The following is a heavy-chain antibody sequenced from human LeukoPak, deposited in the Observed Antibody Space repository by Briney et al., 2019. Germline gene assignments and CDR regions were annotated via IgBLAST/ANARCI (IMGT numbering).Heavy chain of an antibody. V-gene: IGHV4-4*09. CDR2: FYTSANT. D-gene: IGHD3-22*01. J-gene: IGHJ6*03. Sequence: SETLSLPCTVSGDFVRRYYGRWIRQPPGKGLEWLGYFYTSANTNYNPSLKSRVTMSVDTSKNQFSLKLSSVTAGDTAVYYCARGLRDEERHYGYYYMDVWGKGTTVTVSS. CDR1: GDFVRRYY. CDR3: ARGLRDEERHYGYYYMDV.